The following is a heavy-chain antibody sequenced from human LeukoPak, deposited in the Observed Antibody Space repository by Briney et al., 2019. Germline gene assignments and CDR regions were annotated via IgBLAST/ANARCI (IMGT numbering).Heavy chain of an antibody. Sequence: ASVKVSCKASGYTFTSYGISWVRQAPGLGLEWMGWISAYNGNTNYAQKLQGRVTMTTDTSTSTAYMELRSLRSDDTAVYYCARDHTTPYDSSGYCDYWGQGTLVTVSS. D-gene: IGHD3-22*01. CDR3: ARDHTTPYDSSGYCDY. V-gene: IGHV1-18*01. J-gene: IGHJ4*02. CDR1: GYTFTSYG. CDR2: ISAYNGNT.